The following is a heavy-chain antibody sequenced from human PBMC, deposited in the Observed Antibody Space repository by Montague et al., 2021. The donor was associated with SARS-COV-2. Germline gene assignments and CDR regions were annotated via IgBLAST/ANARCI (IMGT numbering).Heavy chain of an antibody. Sequence: SETLSLTCTVSGGSISSYYWSWIRQPPGKGLEWIGEINHSGSTNXNPSLKSQVTISLDTSKNQFSLKLSSVTAADTAVYYCARGRAARSITIFGVVNPAVRYYYYMDVWGKGTTVTVSS. CDR3: ARGRAARSITIFGVVNPAVRYYYYMDV. CDR2: INHSGST. V-gene: IGHV4-34*01. D-gene: IGHD3-3*01. CDR1: GGSISSYY. J-gene: IGHJ6*03.